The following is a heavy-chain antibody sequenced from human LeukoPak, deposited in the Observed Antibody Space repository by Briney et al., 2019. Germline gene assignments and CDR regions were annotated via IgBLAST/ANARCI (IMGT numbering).Heavy chain of an antibody. V-gene: IGHV3-7*01. J-gene: IGHJ4*02. CDR1: GFTFSSYW. CDR2: INQDGNEN. Sequence: GGSLRLSCAASGFTFSSYWMSWVRQAPGKGLEWVANINQDGNENYYVKSVKGRFTISRDNAKNSLYLHLSSLRAEDTAVYYCSRDVFGAPHGYWGQGTLVTVSS. D-gene: IGHD3-16*01. CDR3: SRDVFGAPHGY.